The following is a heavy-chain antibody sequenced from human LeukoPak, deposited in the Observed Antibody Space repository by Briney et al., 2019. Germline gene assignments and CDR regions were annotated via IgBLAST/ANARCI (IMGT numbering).Heavy chain of an antibody. D-gene: IGHD6-13*01. Sequence: SQTLSLTCAISGDSVSSNSAGWNWIRQSPSRGLQWLGRTYYRSKWYNDYAVSVKSRITINPDTSKNQFSLQLNSVSPEDTAVYYCARYSSSWYDSFDYWGQGTLVTVSS. CDR3: ARYSSSWYDSFDY. V-gene: IGHV6-1*01. J-gene: IGHJ4*02. CDR2: TYYRSKWYN. CDR1: GDSVSSNSAG.